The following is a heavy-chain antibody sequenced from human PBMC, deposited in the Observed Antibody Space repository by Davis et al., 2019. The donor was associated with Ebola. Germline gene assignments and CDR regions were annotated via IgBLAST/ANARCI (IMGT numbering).Heavy chain of an antibody. Sequence: PGGSLRLSCAGSGLTFSDYYMDWIRQVPGKGLEWISYISGSGHTTDYADSVKGRFTISRDNARNSVYLEMSDLRVEDTAVYYCASPNVGFCTSKSCPFAWGEGTTVTVSS. V-gene: IGHV3-11*04. J-gene: IGHJ6*04. CDR1: GLTFSDYY. CDR2: ISGSGHTT. CDR3: ASPNVGFCTSKSCPFA. D-gene: IGHD2-2*01.